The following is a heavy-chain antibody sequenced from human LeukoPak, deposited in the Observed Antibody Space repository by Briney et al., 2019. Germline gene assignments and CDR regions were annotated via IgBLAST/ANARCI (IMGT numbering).Heavy chain of an antibody. CDR1: GESISSSNW. Sequence: PSETLSLTCAVSGESISSSNWWSWVRQPPGKGLEWIGEIHHSGSTNYNPSLKSRVTISVDKPKNQLSLKMTSVTAADTAVYYCARARPPKLRYFDYWGQGTLVTVSS. CDR3: ARARPPKLRYFDY. V-gene: IGHV4-4*02. J-gene: IGHJ4*02. D-gene: IGHD3-9*01. CDR2: IHHSGST.